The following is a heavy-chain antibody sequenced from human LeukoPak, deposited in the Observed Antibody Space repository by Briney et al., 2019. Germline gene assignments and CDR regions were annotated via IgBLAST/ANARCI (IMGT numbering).Heavy chain of an antibody. V-gene: IGHV4-39*01. D-gene: IGHD4-4*01. J-gene: IGHJ3*02. CDR2: IYYSGST. CDR3: ARRNSNYNNAFDI. CDR1: GFTFSSHSMN. Sequence: GSLRLSCAASGFTFSSHSMNWVRQAPGKGLEWIGSIYYSGSTYYNPSLKSRVTISVDTSKNQFSLKLSSVTAADTAVYYCARRNSNYNNAFDIWGQGTMVTVSS.